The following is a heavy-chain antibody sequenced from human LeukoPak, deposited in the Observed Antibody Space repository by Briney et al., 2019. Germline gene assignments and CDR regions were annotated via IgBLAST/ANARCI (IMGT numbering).Heavy chain of an antibody. V-gene: IGHV3-23*01. Sequence: PGGSLRLSCAASGFTFSNYALSWVRQAPGKRLEWVSDISGSGGSTYYADSVKGRFTISRDNSKNTMYLQMNSLRAEDTAVYYCAKDRCSNGIGCLYYYMDVWGKGTTVTISS. D-gene: IGHD2-8*01. CDR2: ISGSGGST. J-gene: IGHJ6*04. CDR3: AKDRCSNGIGCLYYYMDV. CDR1: GFTFSNYA.